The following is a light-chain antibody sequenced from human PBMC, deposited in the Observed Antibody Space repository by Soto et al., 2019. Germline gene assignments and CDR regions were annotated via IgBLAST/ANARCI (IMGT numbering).Light chain of an antibody. CDR3: QQYEVYSK. V-gene: IGKV1-5*03. J-gene: IGKJ1*01. CDR2: KAS. Sequence: DIQMTQSPSTLSASVGDRVTITCRASQNIRSWLAWYQQKPGKAPKLLTYKASNLESGVPSRFSASGSGTEFTLTISSLQPDDFGTYYCQQYEVYSKFGQGTRVDIK. CDR1: QNIRSW.